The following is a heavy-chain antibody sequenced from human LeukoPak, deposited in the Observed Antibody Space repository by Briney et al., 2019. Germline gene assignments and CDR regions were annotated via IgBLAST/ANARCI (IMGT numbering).Heavy chain of an antibody. J-gene: IGHJ6*02. D-gene: IGHD5-18*01. CDR2: ISSSGSTI. V-gene: IGHV3-48*03. CDR1: GFTFSSYE. CDR3: AALDTAMADYYYYGMDV. Sequence: PGGSLRLSCAASGFTFSSYEMNWVRQAPGKGLEWVSYISSSGSTIYYADSVKGRFTISRDNAKNSLYLQMNSLRAEDTAVYYCAALDTAMADYYYYGMDVWGQGTTVTVSS.